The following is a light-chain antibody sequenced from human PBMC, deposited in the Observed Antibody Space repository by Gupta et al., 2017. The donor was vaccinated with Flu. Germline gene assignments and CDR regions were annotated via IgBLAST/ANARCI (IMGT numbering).Light chain of an antibody. CDR2: GKN. Sequence: SSALTQDRAISVALGQPPRISFQGDSLRSYYASWYQQKPGQAPVLVIYGKNNRPSGIPDRFSGSSSGNTAALTITGAQAEDEADYYCNSRDSSGNLWVFGGGTKLTVL. CDR3: NSRDSSGNLWV. CDR1: SLRSYY. V-gene: IGLV3-19*01. J-gene: IGLJ3*02.